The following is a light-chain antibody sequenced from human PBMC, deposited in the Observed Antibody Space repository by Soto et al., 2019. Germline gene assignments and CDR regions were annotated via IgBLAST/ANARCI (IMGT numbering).Light chain of an antibody. J-gene: IGLJ2*01. CDR2: EVS. V-gene: IGLV2-14*01. Sequence: QSVLTQPASVSGSPGQSITISCTGTSSDIGGYNYVSWHQQHPAKAPKLMIYEVSNRPSGVSNRFSGSKSGNTASLTISGLQAEDEADYYCSSYTSSSTPVVFGGGTKLTVL. CDR1: SSDIGGYNY. CDR3: SSYTSSSTPVV.